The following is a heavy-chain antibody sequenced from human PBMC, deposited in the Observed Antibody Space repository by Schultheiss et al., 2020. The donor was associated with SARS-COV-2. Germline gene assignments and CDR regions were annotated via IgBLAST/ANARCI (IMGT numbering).Heavy chain of an antibody. CDR3: ARNWQGSPNWFDP. D-gene: IGHD3-10*01. Sequence: ESLKISCAASGFTFSGSAMHWVRQASGKGLEWVGRIRSKANSYATAYAASVKGRFTISRDDSKNTAYLQMNSLKTEDTAVYYCARNWQGSPNWFDPWGQGTLVTVSS. J-gene: IGHJ5*02. V-gene: IGHV3-73*01. CDR2: IRSKANSYAT. CDR1: GFTFSGSA.